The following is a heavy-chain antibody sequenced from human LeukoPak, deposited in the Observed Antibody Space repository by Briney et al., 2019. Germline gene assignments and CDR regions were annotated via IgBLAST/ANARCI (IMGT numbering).Heavy chain of an antibody. V-gene: IGHV4-61*02. CDR1: GGSISSGNYY. J-gene: IGHJ5*02. Sequence: PSQTLSLTCTVSGGSISSGNYYWSWIRQPAGKGLEWIGRIYTSGSTNYNPSLKSRVTISVDTSKNHFSLKLNSVTAADTAVYYCARDIVAEFDPWGQGTLVTASS. CDR3: ARDIVAEFDP. D-gene: IGHD2-15*01. CDR2: IYTSGST.